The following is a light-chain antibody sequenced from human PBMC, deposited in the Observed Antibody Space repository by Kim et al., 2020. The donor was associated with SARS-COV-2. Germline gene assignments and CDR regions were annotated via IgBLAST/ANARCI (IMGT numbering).Light chain of an antibody. CDR2: DAS. CDR3: QQYYSYSVT. CDR1: QSISNC. Sequence: DIQMTQSPSTLSASVGDRVTITCRASQSISNCLAWYQQKPGQAPKLLIYDASSLESEVPSRFSGSGSGTEFTLTISSLQADDFASYYCQQYYSYSVTFGGGTKVDIK. V-gene: IGKV1-5*01. J-gene: IGKJ4*01.